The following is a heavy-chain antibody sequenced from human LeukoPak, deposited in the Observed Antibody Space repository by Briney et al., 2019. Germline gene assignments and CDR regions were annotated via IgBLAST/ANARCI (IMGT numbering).Heavy chain of an antibody. CDR3: ARNSVYSDLNY. CDR1: GDSFSGNNY. J-gene: IGHJ4*02. CDR2: IYRSGAT. V-gene: IGHV4-4*02. Sequence: SETLSLTCAVSGDSFSGNNYWTWVRQPPGKGLEWIGEIYRSGATNHNPSLKSRVTVSQDKSKNQFSLKLNSVTAADTAIYYCARNSVYSDLNYWGQGVLVTVSS. D-gene: IGHD3-22*01.